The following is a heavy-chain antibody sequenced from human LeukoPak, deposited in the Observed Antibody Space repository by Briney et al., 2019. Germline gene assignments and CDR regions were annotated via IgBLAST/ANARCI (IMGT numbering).Heavy chain of an antibody. CDR3: ARLRGNYFPDY. D-gene: IGHD2/OR15-2a*01. CDR2: INHSGST. J-gene: IGHJ4*02. CDR1: GGSFSGYY. V-gene: IGHV4-34*01. Sequence: SETLSLTCAVYGGSFSGYYWSWIRQPPGKGLEWIGEINHSGSTNYNPSLKSRVTISVDTSKNQFSLKLSSVTAADTAVYYCARLRGNYFPDYWGQGTLVTVSS.